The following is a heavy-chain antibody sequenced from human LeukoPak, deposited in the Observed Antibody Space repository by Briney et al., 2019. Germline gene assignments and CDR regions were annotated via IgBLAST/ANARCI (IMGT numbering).Heavy chain of an antibody. CDR2: ISSSSSTI. V-gene: IGHV3-48*01. CDR1: GFTFSSYS. J-gene: IGHJ4*02. Sequence: GGSLRLSCAASGFTFSSYSMNWVRQAPGKGLEWVSYISSSSSTIYYADSVKGRFTISRDNSQNTLYLQMNSLRAEDTAVYYCARDYADYVGYFFFDYWGQGTLVTVSS. D-gene: IGHD4-17*01. CDR3: ARDYADYVGYFFFDY.